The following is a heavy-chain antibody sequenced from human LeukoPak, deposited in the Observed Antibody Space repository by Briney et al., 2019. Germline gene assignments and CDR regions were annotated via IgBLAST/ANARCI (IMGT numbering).Heavy chain of an antibody. CDR2: ISSSGSTI. CDR1: GFTFSSYE. Sequence: GGSLRLACTASGFTFSSYEMNWVRQVPGKGREWVSYISSSGSTIYYTDSVKGRFTISRDNAKNSLYLQMHSLRAEDTALYYCARAARNWFDPWGQGTLVTVSS. J-gene: IGHJ5*02. CDR3: ARAARNWFDP. V-gene: IGHV3-48*03.